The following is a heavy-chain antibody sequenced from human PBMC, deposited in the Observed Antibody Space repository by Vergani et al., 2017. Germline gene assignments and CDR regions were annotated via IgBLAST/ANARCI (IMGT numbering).Heavy chain of an antibody. CDR2: IYWNDHQ. J-gene: IGHJ6*03. D-gene: IGHD3-16*01. V-gene: IGHV2-5*04. CDR3: VYRKTECVSTGCLYPLYYDYYRDG. CDR1: GFSLNTRGVS. Sequence: QITLKESGPTLVKPTQTLTLTCTFSGFSLNTRGVSVAWIRQPPGKALDWLALIYWNDHQHYSPSLNNRVTITKDTSKNQVVLTMTNMDYVDTGTYYCVYRKTECVSTGCLYPLYYDYYRDGRDKGTTVTVSS.